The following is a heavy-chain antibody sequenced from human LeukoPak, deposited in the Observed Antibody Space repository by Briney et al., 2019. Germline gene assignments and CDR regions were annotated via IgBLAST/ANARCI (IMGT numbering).Heavy chain of an antibody. V-gene: IGHV3-74*01. CDR2: ISDDGSST. J-gene: IGHJ5*02. D-gene: IGHD4-11*01. Sequence: GGSLRLSCAASTFTFSDYWMHWVRQAPRKGLVWVSRISDDGSSTTYADSVRGRFTISRDNAKNTLYLQMKSLRVEDTAMYYCVRDLYSDYNWFAPWGQGTLVTVSS. CDR3: VRDLYSDYNWFAP. CDR1: TFTFSDYW.